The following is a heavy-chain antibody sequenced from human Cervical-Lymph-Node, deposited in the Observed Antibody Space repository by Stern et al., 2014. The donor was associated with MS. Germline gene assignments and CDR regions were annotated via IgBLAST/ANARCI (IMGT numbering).Heavy chain of an antibody. Sequence: VQLVESGAEVKKPGASVKGSCKASGYTFTSYYMHWVRQAPGQGLEWMGIINPSGGSTSYAQKFQGRVTMTRDTSTSTVYMELSSLRSEDTAVYYCARSDRWGNFDYWGQGTLVTVSS. CDR2: INPSGGST. J-gene: IGHJ4*02. V-gene: IGHV1-46*03. CDR3: ARSDRWGNFDY. D-gene: IGHD7-27*01. CDR1: GYTFTSYY.